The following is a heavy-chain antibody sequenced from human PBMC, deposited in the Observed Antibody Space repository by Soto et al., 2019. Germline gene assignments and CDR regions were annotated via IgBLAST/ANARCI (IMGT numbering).Heavy chain of an antibody. D-gene: IGHD1-26*01. V-gene: IGHV4-4*02. Sequence: SETLSLTCAVSGGSISSSNWWSWVRQPPGKGLEWIGEIYHSGSTNYNPSLKSRVTISVDKSKNHLSLKLSSVTAADTAVYYCARVSGSYYYGMDVCGQGTTVTVSS. CDR1: GGSISSSNW. CDR2: IYHSGST. CDR3: ARVSGSYYYGMDV. J-gene: IGHJ6*02.